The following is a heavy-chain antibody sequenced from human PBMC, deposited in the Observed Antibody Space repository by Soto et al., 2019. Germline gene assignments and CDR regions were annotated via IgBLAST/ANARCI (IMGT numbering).Heavy chain of an antibody. V-gene: IGHV1-69*13. D-gene: IGHD6-13*01. CDR2: IFPIYRTA. CDR1: GVTFRSYR. Sequence: VKLSCKASGVTFRSYRIYWVRQDPGQGLEWVGGIFPIYRTADYSQKFQGRVTITADESARTSYMELRSLKSRDTAVYYCVRDGGAKLISSWGQGTLVTVSS. J-gene: IGHJ4*02. CDR3: VRDGGAKLISS.